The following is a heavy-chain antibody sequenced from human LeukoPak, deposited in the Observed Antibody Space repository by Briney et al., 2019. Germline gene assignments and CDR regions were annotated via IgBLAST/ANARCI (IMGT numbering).Heavy chain of an antibody. V-gene: IGHV1-18*01. Sequence: ASVKVSFKASGYTFTNYGISWVRQAPGQGLEWMGWISAKNGNTNYAQKVQGRVTMTTDTSTSTAYMELRSLRSDDTAVYYCARDTEWEKNPDYFDYWGQGTLVTVSS. D-gene: IGHD1-26*01. CDR1: GYTFTNYG. CDR3: ARDTEWEKNPDYFDY. CDR2: ISAKNGNT. J-gene: IGHJ4*02.